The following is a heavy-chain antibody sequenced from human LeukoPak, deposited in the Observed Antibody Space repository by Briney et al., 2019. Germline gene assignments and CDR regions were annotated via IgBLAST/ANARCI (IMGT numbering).Heavy chain of an antibody. J-gene: IGHJ4*02. D-gene: IGHD1-14*01. Sequence: GGSLRFSCAASGFTFSSYGMHWVRQAPGKGLEWVAVISYDGSNKYYADSVKGRFTISRDNSKNTLYLQMNSLRAEDTAVYYCAKDEPSFDYWGQGTLVTVSS. CDR1: GFTFSSYG. V-gene: IGHV3-30*18. CDR2: ISYDGSNK. CDR3: AKDEPSFDY.